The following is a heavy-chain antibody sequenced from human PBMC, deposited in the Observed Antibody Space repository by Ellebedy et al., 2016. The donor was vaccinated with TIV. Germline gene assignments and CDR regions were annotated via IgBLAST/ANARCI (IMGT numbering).Heavy chain of an antibody. CDR1: GYTFTGYY. Sequence: AASVKVSCKASGYTFTGYYMHWVRQAPGQGLEWMGWINPNSGGTNYAQKFQGRVTMTRDTSISTAYMELSRLRSDDTAVYYCAREPPVDYYDSSGPPYYYYGMDVWGQGTTVTVSS. CDR2: INPNSGGT. J-gene: IGHJ6*02. D-gene: IGHD3-22*01. CDR3: AREPPVDYYDSSGPPYYYYGMDV. V-gene: IGHV1-2*02.